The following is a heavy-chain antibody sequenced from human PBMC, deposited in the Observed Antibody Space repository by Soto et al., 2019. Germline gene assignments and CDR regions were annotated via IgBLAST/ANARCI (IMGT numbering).Heavy chain of an antibody. J-gene: IGHJ5*02. CDR1: GFTFSSYG. CDR2: ISYDGSNK. Sequence: QVQLVESGGGVVQPGRSLRLSCAASGFTFSSYGMHWVRQAPGKGLEWVAVISYDGSNKYYADSVKGRFTISRDNSKNTLYLQMNSLRAEDTAVYYCAKTTSSSWYGGWFDPWGQGTLVTVSS. CDR3: AKTTSSSWYGGWFDP. D-gene: IGHD6-13*01. V-gene: IGHV3-30*18.